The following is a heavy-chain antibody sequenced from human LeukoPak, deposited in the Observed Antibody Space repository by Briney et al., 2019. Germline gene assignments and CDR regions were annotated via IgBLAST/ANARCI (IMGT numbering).Heavy chain of an antibody. CDR3: AREGRVFGYSYGFSYFDY. J-gene: IGHJ4*02. Sequence: GGSLRLSCAASGFTFSSYAMDWVRQAPGKGLEWVAVISYDGSNKYYADSVKGRFTISRDNSKNTLYLQMNSLRAEDTAVYYCAREGRVFGYSYGFSYFDYWGQGTLVTVSS. CDR2: ISYDGSNK. CDR1: GFTFSSYA. V-gene: IGHV3-30-3*01. D-gene: IGHD5-18*01.